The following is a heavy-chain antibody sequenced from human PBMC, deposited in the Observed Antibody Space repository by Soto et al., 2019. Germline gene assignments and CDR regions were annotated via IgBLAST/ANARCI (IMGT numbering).Heavy chain of an antibody. J-gene: IGHJ4*02. D-gene: IGHD5-18*01. CDR2: IKQDGSEK. CDR1: GFTFSSYW. V-gene: IGHV3-7*01. CDR3: ASSPGFRAYSYGNKFDY. Sequence: GGSLRLSCAASGFTFSSYWMSWVRQAPGKGLEWVANIKQDGSEKYYVDSVKGRFTISRDNAKNSLYLQMNSLRAEDTAVYYCASSPGFRAYSYGNKFDYWGQGTLVTVSS.